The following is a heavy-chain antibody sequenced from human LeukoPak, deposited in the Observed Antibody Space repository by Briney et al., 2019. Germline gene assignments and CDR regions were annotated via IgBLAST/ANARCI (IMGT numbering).Heavy chain of an antibody. V-gene: IGHV3-11*04. CDR3: ARDPTAMATAYFDY. CDR1: GFTFSDYY. Sequence: GGSLRLSCAASGFTFSDYYMSWIRQAPGKGLEWVSYISSSGSTIYYADSVKGRFTISRDNAKNSLYLQMNSLRAEDTAVYYCARDPTAMATAYFDYWGQGTLVTVSS. J-gene: IGHJ4*02. D-gene: IGHD5-24*01. CDR2: ISSSGSTI.